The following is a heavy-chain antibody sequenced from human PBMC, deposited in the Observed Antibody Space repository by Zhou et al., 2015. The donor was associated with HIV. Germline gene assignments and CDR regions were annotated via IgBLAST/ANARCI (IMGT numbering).Heavy chain of an antibody. J-gene: IGHJ4*02. V-gene: IGHV3-11*01. Sequence: QVQLVESGGILVTPGGSLRLSCAASGFSFSDHYMAWIRQPPGKGLEWVSHITKSGDSTFYSNSVRGRFTISRDNANKSLYLKMTSLRAEDTAVYFCARGPSYGTRPDYFDSWGQGTLVTVSS. D-gene: IGHD1-14*01. CDR1: GFSFSDHY. CDR3: ARGPSYGTRPDYFDS. CDR2: ITKSGDST.